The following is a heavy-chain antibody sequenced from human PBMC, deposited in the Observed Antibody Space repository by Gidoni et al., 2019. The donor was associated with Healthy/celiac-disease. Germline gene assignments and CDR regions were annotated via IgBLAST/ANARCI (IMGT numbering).Heavy chain of an antibody. V-gene: IGHV3-15*01. J-gene: IGHJ3*02. D-gene: IGHD3-22*01. CDR2: IKGTTDVGTT. CDR1: GFTFSNAW. CDR3: TTDTYYYDSSGYYFAFDI. Sequence: EVQMVESGGGVVKHGGSLRLSCAAPGFTFSNAWMSWVRQAPGRGLEWVGRIKGTTDVGTTDYAAPMKCRFTISRDHSINTLYLQMNGLKAEDTAVYYCTTDTYYYDSSGYYFAFDIWGQGTMVTVSS.